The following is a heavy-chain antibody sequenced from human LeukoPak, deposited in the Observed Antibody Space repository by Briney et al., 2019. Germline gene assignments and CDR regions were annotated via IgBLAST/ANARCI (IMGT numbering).Heavy chain of an antibody. V-gene: IGHV4-39*01. D-gene: IGHD1-26*01. Sequence: PSETLSLTCTVSGGSISSSSYYWGWIRQPPGTGLEWIGCIYYSGSTYYNPSLKSRVTISVDTSKNQFSLKLSSVTAADTAVYYCASSAKSSRWGYYYGMDVWGQGTTVTVSS. CDR1: GGSISSSSYY. CDR3: ASSAKSSRWGYYYGMDV. CDR2: IYYSGST. J-gene: IGHJ6*02.